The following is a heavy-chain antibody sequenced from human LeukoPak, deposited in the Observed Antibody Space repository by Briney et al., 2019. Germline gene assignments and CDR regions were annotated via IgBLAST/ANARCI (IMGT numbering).Heavy chain of an antibody. J-gene: IGHJ4*02. CDR1: GDSISSGDYY. V-gene: IGHV4-30-4*01. CDR3: AGAVTGYYLSHYYFPY. CDR2: IYYNGIT. Sequence: NPSETLSLTCTVSGDSISSGDYYWTWLRQPPGKGLEWIGYIYYNGITYYNPSLKSRVIISVDQPKKQFSLKLSSVTAADTAVYYCAGAVTGYYLSHYYFPYWGRGTLVTVSS. D-gene: IGHD3-9*01.